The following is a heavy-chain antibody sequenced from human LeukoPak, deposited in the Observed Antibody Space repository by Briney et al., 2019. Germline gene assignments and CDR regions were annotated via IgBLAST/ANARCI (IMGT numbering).Heavy chain of an antibody. Sequence: GGSLRLSCTASGFTFSSYAMGWVRQAPGKGLEWVSIISRSRSHTYYADSVKGRFTVSTDNSKNTLSLQMNSLRAEDTAVYYCVRDDGEYAKGYYFDYWGQGTLVIVSP. CDR2: ISRSRSHT. CDR1: GFTFSSYA. J-gene: IGHJ4*02. CDR3: VRDDGEYAKGYYFDY. V-gene: IGHV3-23*01. D-gene: IGHD4-17*01.